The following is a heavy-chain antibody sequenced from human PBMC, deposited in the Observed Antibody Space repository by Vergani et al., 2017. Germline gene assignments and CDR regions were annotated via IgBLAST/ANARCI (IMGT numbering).Heavy chain of an antibody. J-gene: IGHJ4*02. Sequence: QVQLQESGPGLVKPSETLSLTCAVSGYSLSSGYYWGWIRQPPGKGLEWIGSIYHSGSTYYNPSLKSRVTISVDTSKNQFSLKLSSVTAADTAVYSCARHKINWNAFGYWGQGTLVTVSS. CDR2: IYHSGST. V-gene: IGHV4-38-2*01. D-gene: IGHD1-1*01. CDR1: GYSLSSGYY. CDR3: ARHKINWNAFGY.